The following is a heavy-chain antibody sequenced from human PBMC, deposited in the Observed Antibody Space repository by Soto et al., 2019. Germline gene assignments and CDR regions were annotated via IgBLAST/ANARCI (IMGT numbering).Heavy chain of an antibody. CDR3: ARQKIGDVIVVPAAIPTAAGLYGLDV. V-gene: IGHV5-10-1*01. CDR1: AYSFTTYW. J-gene: IGHJ6*02. D-gene: IGHD2-2*01. Sequence: GESRKISCTGSAYSFTTYWINWVRQMPGKGLEWMGRIDPRDSYTNYSPSFQGHVSISADKSISTAYLQWNSLKASDTAIYYCARQKIGDVIVVPAAIPTAAGLYGLDVWGQGTTVTVSS. CDR2: IDPRDSYT.